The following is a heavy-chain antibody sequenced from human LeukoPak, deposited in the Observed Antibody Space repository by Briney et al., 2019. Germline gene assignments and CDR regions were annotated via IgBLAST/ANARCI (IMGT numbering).Heavy chain of an antibody. CDR1: GFTFSNYA. Sequence: GGSLRLSCAASGFTFSNYAMNWVRQAPGRGLEWVSAISGSGGSTYYADSVKGRFTISRDNAKNSLYLQMNSLRAEDTAVYYCARDGRYYDSSGYYDYYFDYWGQGTLVTVSS. J-gene: IGHJ4*02. CDR3: ARDGRYYDSSGYYDYYFDY. D-gene: IGHD3-22*01. CDR2: ISGSGGST. V-gene: IGHV3-23*01.